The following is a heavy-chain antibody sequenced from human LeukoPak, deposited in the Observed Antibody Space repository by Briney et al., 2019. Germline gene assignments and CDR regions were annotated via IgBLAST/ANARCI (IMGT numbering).Heavy chain of an antibody. D-gene: IGHD1-20*01. V-gene: IGHV3-7*01. Sequence: GGSLRLSCAASGFSFSNYWMSWVRQAPGKGLEWVANIDTAGSETQYVGSVKGRFTTTRDNAKNSLYLQMNSLRAEDTAIYYCARIWYFGDNNWRYFDYWGQGTLVTVSS. CDR2: IDTAGSET. CDR1: GFSFSNYW. CDR3: ARIWYFGDNNWRYFDY. J-gene: IGHJ4*02.